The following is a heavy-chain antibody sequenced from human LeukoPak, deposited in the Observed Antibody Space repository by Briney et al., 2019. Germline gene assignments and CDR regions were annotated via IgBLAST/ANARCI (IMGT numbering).Heavy chain of an antibody. CDR3: ARRRTYSSSWYPY. J-gene: IGHJ4*02. V-gene: IGHV3-30-3*01. CDR1: GFTFSSYA. D-gene: IGHD6-13*01. Sequence: GGSLRLSCAASGFTFSSYATHWVRQAPGKGLEWVAVISYDGSNKYYADSVKGRFTISRDNSKNTLYLQMNSLRAEDTAVYYCARRRTYSSSWYPYGGRGTLVTAPS. CDR2: ISYDGSNK.